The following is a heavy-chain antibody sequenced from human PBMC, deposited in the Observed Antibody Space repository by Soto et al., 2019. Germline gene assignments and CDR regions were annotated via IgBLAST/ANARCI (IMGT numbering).Heavy chain of an antibody. CDR2: MLYSGNT. D-gene: IGHD3-22*01. CDR1: GASVSSGSYY. CDR3: ARFIVVAIVNEGLSDP. J-gene: IGHJ5*02. V-gene: IGHV4-61*01. Sequence: QVQLQESGPGLVKPSETLSLTCTVSGASVSSGSYYWSWIRQPPGKGLEWIGYMLYSGNTNYNPSLKSRVTISGDTSKNQFSLKLNSVTAADTAVYYCARFIVVAIVNEGLSDPWGQGTLVTVSS.